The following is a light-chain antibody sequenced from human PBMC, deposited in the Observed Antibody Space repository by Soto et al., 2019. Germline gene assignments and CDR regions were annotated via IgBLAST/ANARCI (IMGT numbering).Light chain of an antibody. CDR2: GAS. J-gene: IGKJ1*01. CDR3: QQYGSSGT. V-gene: IGKV3-20*01. CDR1: QSVKSS. Sequence: EIMMTQSPATLSVSPGERATLSCRASQSVKSSLAWYHQKPGQAPRLLIFGASNRATGIPDRFSGSGSGTDFTLTISRLEPEDFAVYYCQQYGSSGTFGQGTKVDIK.